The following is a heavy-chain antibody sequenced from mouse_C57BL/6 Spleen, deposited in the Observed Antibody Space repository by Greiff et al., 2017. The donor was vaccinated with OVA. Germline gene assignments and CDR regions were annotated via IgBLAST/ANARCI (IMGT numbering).Heavy chain of an antibody. CDR1: GYSFTDYH. CDR2: INPNSGTT. V-gene: IGHV1-39*01. D-gene: IGHD1-2*01. Sequence: VQLQQSGPELVKPGASVKISCKASGYSFTDYHLHWVKQSHGKSLEWIGVINPNSGTTSYNQKFKGKATLTVDQSSSTAYMQLNSLTSEDSAGDYCARELRRPSYAGDDWGQGTTVTVSS. J-gene: IGHJ4*01. CDR3: ARELRRPSYAGDD.